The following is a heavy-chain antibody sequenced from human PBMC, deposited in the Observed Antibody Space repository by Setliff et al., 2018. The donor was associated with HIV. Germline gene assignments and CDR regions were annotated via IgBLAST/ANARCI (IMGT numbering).Heavy chain of an antibody. Sequence: ASVKVSCKASGYTFTDYYMHWVQQAPGKGLEWMGRVDPEHGETIYAGKFQVRVTITADTSTDTAYMELSSLRSEDTAVYYCARGMDYYDTSGYYQYYFDYWGQGNLVTVSS. CDR2: VDPEHGET. CDR1: GYTFTDYY. V-gene: IGHV1-69-2*01. D-gene: IGHD3-22*01. J-gene: IGHJ4*02. CDR3: ARGMDYYDTSGYYQYYFDY.